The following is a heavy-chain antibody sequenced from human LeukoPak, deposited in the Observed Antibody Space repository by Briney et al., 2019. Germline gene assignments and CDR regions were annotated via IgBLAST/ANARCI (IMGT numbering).Heavy chain of an antibody. J-gene: IGHJ4*02. Sequence: GGSLRLSCAPSGFTFSRYWMTWLRQAPGKGLEWVASIKDDGRQKYYVDSVKGRFTVSRDNAKDSVYLQMNSLRAEDTALCYCARDASRGFDNWGQGTLVTVSS. CDR3: ARDASRGFDN. CDR1: GFTFSRYW. CDR2: IKDDGRQK. D-gene: IGHD2-2*01. V-gene: IGHV3-7*01.